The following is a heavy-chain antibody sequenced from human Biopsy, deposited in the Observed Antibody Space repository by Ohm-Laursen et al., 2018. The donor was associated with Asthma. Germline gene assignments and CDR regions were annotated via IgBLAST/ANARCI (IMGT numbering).Heavy chain of an antibody. D-gene: IGHD2-15*01. J-gene: IGHJ2*01. V-gene: IGHV4-61*01. Sequence: SETLSLTCTVSGGSVSSGSYCWSWIRQPPGEGLAWVSYISYSGSTDYNPSLKSRLTISMDTSKNQFSLKLSSVTAADTAVYYCARVPTTLRYFDLWGRGTLVTVSS. CDR3: ARVPTTLRYFDL. CDR2: ISYSGST. CDR1: GGSVSSGSYC.